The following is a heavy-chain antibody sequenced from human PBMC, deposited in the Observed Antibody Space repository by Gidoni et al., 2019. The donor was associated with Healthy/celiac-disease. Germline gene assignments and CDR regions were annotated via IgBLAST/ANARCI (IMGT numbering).Heavy chain of an antibody. J-gene: IGHJ4*02. Sequence: QVQLQESGPGLVKPSGTLSLTCAVSGGSISSSNWWSWVRQPPGKGLEWIGEIYHSGSTNYNPSLKSRVTISVDKSKNQFSLKLSSVNDADTAVYYCARHDTYYYDSSGYYGYWGQGTLVTVSS. CDR1: GGSISSSNW. CDR2: IYHSGST. D-gene: IGHD3-22*01. CDR3: ARHDTYYYDSSGYYGY. V-gene: IGHV4-4*02.